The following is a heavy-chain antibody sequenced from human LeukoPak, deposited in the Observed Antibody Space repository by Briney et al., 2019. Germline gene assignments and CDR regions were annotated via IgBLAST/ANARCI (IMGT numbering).Heavy chain of an antibody. J-gene: IGHJ4*02. D-gene: IGHD1-14*01. CDR3: ATGFRYVGY. V-gene: IGHV3-30*04. CDR1: GFAFSNYA. Sequence: RRSLRLSCAASGFAFSNYAMHWVRQAPGKGLEWVAVISYDGSNKYYADSVKGRFTIFRDNSKNTLYLQMNSLRAEDTAVYYCATGFRYVGYWGQGTLVTVSS. CDR2: ISYDGSNK.